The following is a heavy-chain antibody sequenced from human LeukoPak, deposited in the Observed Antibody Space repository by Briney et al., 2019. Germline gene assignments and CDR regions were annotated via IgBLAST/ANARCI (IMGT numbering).Heavy chain of an antibody. CDR2: ISYSGAT. CDR3: ARTNAFDY. J-gene: IGHJ4*02. Sequence: QPSETLSLTCTVSGGSISSYYWSWIRQPPGKGLEWIGYISYSGATNYNPSLTSRVAISVDTSKNHFSLKVTSVTAADTAVYYCARTNAFDYWGQGILVTVSS. D-gene: IGHD2-8*01. V-gene: IGHV4-59*08. CDR1: GGSISSYY.